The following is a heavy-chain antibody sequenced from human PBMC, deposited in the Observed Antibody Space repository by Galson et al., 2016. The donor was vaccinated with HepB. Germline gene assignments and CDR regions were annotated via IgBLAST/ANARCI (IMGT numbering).Heavy chain of an antibody. J-gene: IGHJ5*02. CDR2: INSDGSGT. D-gene: IGHD2-15*01. CDR1: GFIFSRYW. Sequence: SLRLSCAASGFIFSRYWMHWVRQVPGKGLVWVSRINSDGSGTSYADSVKGRFTISRDNAKNTLYLQMNSLRAEDTAVYYCVRDHSVVPATAYNWFDPWGQGTLVTVSS. CDR3: VRDHSVVPATAYNWFDP. V-gene: IGHV3-74*01.